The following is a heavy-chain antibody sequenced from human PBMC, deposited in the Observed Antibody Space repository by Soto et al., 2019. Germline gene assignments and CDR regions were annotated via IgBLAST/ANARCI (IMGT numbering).Heavy chain of an antibody. CDR2: ISASYST. D-gene: IGHD4-17*01. CDR3: AHPRGYGVFDAYDI. Sequence: GGSLRLSCAASGFTFNTYAMSWVRQAPGKGLEWVSAISASYSTYYADSVKGRFTISRDNSMNALYLQMNSLRIEDTAVYYCAHPRGYGVFDAYDIWGQGTMVTVPS. J-gene: IGHJ3*02. CDR1: GFTFNTYA. V-gene: IGHV3-23*01.